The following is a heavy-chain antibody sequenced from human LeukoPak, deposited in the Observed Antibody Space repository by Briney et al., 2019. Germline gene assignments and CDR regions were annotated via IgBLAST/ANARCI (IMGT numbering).Heavy chain of an antibody. V-gene: IGHV3-30*03. D-gene: IGHD5-12*01. CDR3: ARDRDGGYDRIFDY. Sequence: PGRSLRLSCAASGFTFSSYAMHWIRQAPGKGLEWVAVISYDGGNEYYADSVKGRFTISRDNSKNTLYLQMNSLRAEDTAVYYCARDRDGGYDRIFDYWGQGTLVTVSS. CDR1: GFTFSSYA. J-gene: IGHJ4*02. CDR2: ISYDGGNE.